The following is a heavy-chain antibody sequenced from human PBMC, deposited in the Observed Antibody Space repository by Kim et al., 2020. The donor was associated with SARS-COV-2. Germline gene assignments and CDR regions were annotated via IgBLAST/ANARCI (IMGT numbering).Heavy chain of an antibody. CDR3: ARGAYTTGWYWSS. V-gene: IGHV3-11*06. J-gene: IGHJ5*02. D-gene: IGHD6-19*01. Sequence: YAGSVKGRFTISRDKAKNSLYLQMNRLRVEDAAVYYCARGAYTTGWYWSSWGQGTLVTVST.